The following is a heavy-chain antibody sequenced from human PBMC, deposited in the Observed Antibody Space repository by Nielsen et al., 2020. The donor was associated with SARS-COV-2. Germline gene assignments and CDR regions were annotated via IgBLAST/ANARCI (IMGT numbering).Heavy chain of an antibody. J-gene: IGHJ4*02. V-gene: IGHV7-4-1*02. CDR3: ARDGDILTGYRNYFDY. D-gene: IGHD3-9*01. Sequence: ASVKVSCKASGYTFTSYAMNWVRQAPGQGLEWMGWINTNTGNPTYAQGFTGRFVFSLDTSVSTAYLQISSLKAEDTAVYYCARDGDILTGYRNYFDYWGQGTLVIVSS. CDR1: GYTFTSYA. CDR2: INTNTGNP.